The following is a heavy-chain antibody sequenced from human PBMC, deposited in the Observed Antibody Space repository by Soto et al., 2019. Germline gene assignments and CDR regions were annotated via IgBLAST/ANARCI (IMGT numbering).Heavy chain of an antibody. V-gene: IGHV1-8*01. D-gene: IGHD5-12*01. CDR3: ADYNSYYDYSESDFFY. Sequence: QVQLVQSWAEVKKPGASVKVSGKASGYTFTSYDINWVRQATGQGLEWMGWMNPNSGNTGYAQTFQGRVTMTRNTSIRTAYMELSSLRSEDTAVYYCADYNSYYDYSESDFFYWVQGTLVTVSS. CDR1: GYTFTSYD. CDR2: MNPNSGNT. J-gene: IGHJ4*02.